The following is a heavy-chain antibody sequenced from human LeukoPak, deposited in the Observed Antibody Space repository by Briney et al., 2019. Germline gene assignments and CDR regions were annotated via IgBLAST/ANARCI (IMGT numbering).Heavy chain of an antibody. Sequence: ASVKVSCKASGYTFTSYGISWVRQAPGQGLEWMGWISAYNGNTNYAQKLQGRVTMTTDTSTSTAYMELSRLRSDDTAVYYCARDSKATSSYYYYMDVWGKGTTVTISS. CDR3: ARDSKATSSYYYYMDV. J-gene: IGHJ6*03. V-gene: IGHV1-18*01. CDR1: GYTFTSYG. D-gene: IGHD5-12*01. CDR2: ISAYNGNT.